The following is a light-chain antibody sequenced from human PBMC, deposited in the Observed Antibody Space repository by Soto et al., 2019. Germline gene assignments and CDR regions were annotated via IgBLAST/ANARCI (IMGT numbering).Light chain of an antibody. J-gene: IGLJ3*02. CDR1: SSDVGGYNY. V-gene: IGLV2-14*01. Sequence: QSALTQPASVSGSPGQSITISCTGTSSDVGGYNYVSWYQQHPGKAPKLMIYDVSNRPSGVSNRFSGSKSGNTASLTISGXXXXXEADYYCSSYTSSSTPRVFGGGTKLTVL. CDR3: SSYTSSSTPRV. CDR2: DVS.